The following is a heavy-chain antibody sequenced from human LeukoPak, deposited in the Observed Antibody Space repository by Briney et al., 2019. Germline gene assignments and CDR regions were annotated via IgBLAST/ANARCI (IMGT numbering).Heavy chain of an antibody. CDR2: ISSGSSYI. Sequence: GGSLRLSCAASGFTFSTYSMNWVRQAPGRGLEWVSSISSGSSYIYYADSVKGRFTISRDNAKNSLFLQMHSLRAEDTAVYYCATDDYGAFDYWGQGTLVTVSS. V-gene: IGHV3-21*01. D-gene: IGHD4/OR15-4a*01. CDR1: GFTFSTYS. J-gene: IGHJ4*02. CDR3: ATDDYGAFDY.